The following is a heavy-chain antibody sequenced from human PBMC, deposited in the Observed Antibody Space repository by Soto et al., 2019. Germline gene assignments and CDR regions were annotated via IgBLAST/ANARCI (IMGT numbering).Heavy chain of an antibody. D-gene: IGHD6-6*01. J-gene: IGHJ4*02. CDR2: IYHSGST. V-gene: IGHV4-4*02. CDR3: ARMETRVYRAKVN. Sequence: PSETLSLTCAVSSGSISSSNWWSWVRQPPGKGLEWIGEIYHSGSTNYNPSLKSRVTISVDKSKNQFSLKLSSVTAADTAVYYCARMETRVYRAKVNWGQGTLVTVSS. CDR1: SGSISSSNW.